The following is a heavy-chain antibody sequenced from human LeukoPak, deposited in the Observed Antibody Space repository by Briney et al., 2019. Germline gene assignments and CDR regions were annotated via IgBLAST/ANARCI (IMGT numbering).Heavy chain of an antibody. CDR2: ISGYNGNT. J-gene: IGHJ3*02. Sequence: ASVKVSCTASGYTFTSYGMGWVRQAPGQGLEWMGWISGYNGNTNYAQKFQGKVTMTRDTSISTAYMELSRLRSDDTAVYYCSSIPGGYTYGDDAFDIWGQGTMVTVSS. V-gene: IGHV1-18*01. CDR3: SSIPGGYTYGDDAFDI. D-gene: IGHD5-18*01. CDR1: GYTFTSYG.